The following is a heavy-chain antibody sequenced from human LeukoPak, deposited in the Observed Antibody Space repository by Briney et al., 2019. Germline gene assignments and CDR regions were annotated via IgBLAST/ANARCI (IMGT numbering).Heavy chain of an antibody. Sequence: SETLSLTCTVSGGSISSYYWSWIRQPPGKGLEWIGYIYYSGSTNYNPSLKSRVTISVDTSKNQFSLKLSSVTAADTAVYYCARGRRAPTYYYDSGGLKKYYFDYWGQGTLVTVSS. V-gene: IGHV4-59*01. CDR2: IYYSGST. J-gene: IGHJ4*02. CDR1: GGSISSYY. CDR3: ARGRRAPTYYYDSGGLKKYYFDY. D-gene: IGHD3-22*01.